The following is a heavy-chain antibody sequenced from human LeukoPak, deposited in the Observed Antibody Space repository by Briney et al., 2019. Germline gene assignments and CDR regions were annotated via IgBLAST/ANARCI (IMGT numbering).Heavy chain of an antibody. J-gene: IGHJ6*02. Sequence: GASVKVSCKASGYTFTSYGISWVRQAPGQGLEWVGWISAYNGNTNYAQKLQGRVTMTTDTSTSTAYMELRSLRSDDTAVYYCARAGSGSYYNPYYYGMDVWGQGTTVTVSS. CDR1: GYTFTSYG. V-gene: IGHV1-18*01. D-gene: IGHD3-10*01. CDR2: ISAYNGNT. CDR3: ARAGSGSYYNPYYYGMDV.